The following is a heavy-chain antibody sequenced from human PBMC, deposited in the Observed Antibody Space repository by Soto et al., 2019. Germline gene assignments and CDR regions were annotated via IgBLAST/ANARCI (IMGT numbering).Heavy chain of an antibody. CDR1: GYTFTSYY. D-gene: IGHD3-3*01. J-gene: IGHJ4*02. CDR3: ARVRPKTYYDFWSGYHFDY. CDR2: INPSGGST. Sequence: GASVKVSCKASGYTFTSYYMHWVRQAPGQGLEWMGIINPSGGSTSYAQKFQGRVTMTRDTSTSTVYMELSSLRSEDTAVYYCARVRPKTYYDFWSGYHFDYWGQGTLVTVSS. V-gene: IGHV1-46*03.